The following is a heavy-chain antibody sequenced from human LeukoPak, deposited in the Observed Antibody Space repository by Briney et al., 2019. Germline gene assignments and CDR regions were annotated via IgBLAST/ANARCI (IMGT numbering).Heavy chain of an antibody. D-gene: IGHD6-13*01. V-gene: IGHV1-8*03. CDR3: ARPAGAAAGTNLGDWFDP. CDR2: MNPNSGNT. J-gene: IGHJ5*02. Sequence: GASVKVPCKASGYTFTSYDINWVRQATGQGLEWMGWMNPNSGNTGYAQKFQGRVTITRNTSISTAYMELSSLRSEDTAVYYCARPAGAAAGTNLGDWFDPWGQGTLVTVSS. CDR1: GYTFTSYD.